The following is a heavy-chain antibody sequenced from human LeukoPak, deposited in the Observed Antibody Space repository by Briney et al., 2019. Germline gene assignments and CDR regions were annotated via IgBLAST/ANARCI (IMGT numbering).Heavy chain of an antibody. CDR1: GFTFSSYW. Sequence: SGGSPRLSCAASGFTFSSYWMSWVRQAPGKWLEWVANIKQDGSEKYYVDSVKGRFTISRDNAKNSLYLQMNSLRAEATAVYYCARDGQKGTYYDFWSGYFRYMDVWGKGTTVTVSS. V-gene: IGHV3-7*01. CDR3: ARDGQKGTYYDFWSGYFRYMDV. J-gene: IGHJ6*03. D-gene: IGHD3-3*01. CDR2: IKQDGSEK.